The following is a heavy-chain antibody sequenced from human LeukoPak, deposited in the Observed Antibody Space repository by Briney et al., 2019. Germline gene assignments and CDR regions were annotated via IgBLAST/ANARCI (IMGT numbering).Heavy chain of an antibody. CDR2: ISGSGGST. J-gene: IGHJ4*02. D-gene: IGHD6-13*01. CDR1: GFTFSSYA. V-gene: IGHV3-23*01. Sequence: GGSLRLSCAASGFTFSSYAMSWVRQAPGKGLEWVSAISGSGGSTYYADSVKGRFTISRDNFKNTLYLQMNSLRAEDTAVYYCAKWLGQLVEPGFDYWGQGTLVTVSS. CDR3: AKWLGQLVEPGFDY.